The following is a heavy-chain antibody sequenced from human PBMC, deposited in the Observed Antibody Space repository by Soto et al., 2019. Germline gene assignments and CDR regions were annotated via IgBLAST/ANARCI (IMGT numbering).Heavy chain of an antibody. CDR1: GFTFSNYA. J-gene: IGHJ4*02. V-gene: IGHV3-64*02. CDR2: ISDNGGTT. D-gene: IGHD4-17*01. Sequence: EVQLVESGEGLVQPGGSLRLSCAASGFTFSNYAMHWVRQAPGKGLEYVSAISDNGGTTYYADSVKGRFTISRDNSKNTLYIQMGSLRAEDMAVYYCARGPSTVATWLDYWGQGTLVPVSS. CDR3: ARGPSTVATWLDY.